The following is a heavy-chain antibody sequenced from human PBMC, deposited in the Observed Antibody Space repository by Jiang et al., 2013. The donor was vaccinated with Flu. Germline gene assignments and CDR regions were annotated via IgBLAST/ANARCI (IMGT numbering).Heavy chain of an antibody. CDR1: GYSFTSYW. J-gene: IGHJ3*02. CDR3: ARPAAEGADAFDI. Sequence: SCKGSGYSFTSYWIGWVRQMPGKAWSGWGSSILVTLIPETARLPRPSHHLSRQVHQHRYLQWSSLKASDTAMYYCARPAAEGADAFDIWGQGTMVTVSS. D-gene: IGHD3-16*01. CDR2: SILVTLIP. V-gene: IGHV5-51*01.